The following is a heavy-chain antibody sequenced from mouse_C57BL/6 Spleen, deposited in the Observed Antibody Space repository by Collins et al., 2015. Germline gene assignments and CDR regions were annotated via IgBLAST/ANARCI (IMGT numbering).Heavy chain of an antibody. CDR3: VITTVVATDYYAMDY. D-gene: IGHD1-1*01. CDR2: INPSNGGT. CDR1: GYTFTSYW. V-gene: IGHV1-53*01. J-gene: IGHJ4*01. Sequence: QVQLQRPGTELVKPGASVKLSCKASGYTFTSYWMHWVKQRPGQGLEWIGNINPSNGGTNYNEKFKSKATLTVDKSSSTAYMQLSSLTSEDSAVYYCVITTVVATDYYAMDYWGQGTSVTVSS.